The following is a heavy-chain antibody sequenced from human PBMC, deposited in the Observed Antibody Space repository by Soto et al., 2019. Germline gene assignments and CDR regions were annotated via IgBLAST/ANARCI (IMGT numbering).Heavy chain of an antibody. CDR1: GFSFSLYG. CDR2: IWYDGSKR. Sequence: PGGSLRLSCAASGFSFSLYGMHWVRQPPGKGLEWVAVIWYDGSKRYYADSVQGRFTISRDNSKSTLYLEMNSLRAEGTALYYCARSPYTTGYHYGMDAWGQGTTVTVSS. V-gene: IGHV3-33*01. CDR3: ARSPYTTGYHYGMDA. J-gene: IGHJ6*02. D-gene: IGHD3-9*01.